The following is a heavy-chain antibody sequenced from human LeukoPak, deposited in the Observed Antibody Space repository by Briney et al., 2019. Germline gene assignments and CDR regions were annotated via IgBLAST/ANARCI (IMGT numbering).Heavy chain of an antibody. V-gene: IGHV3-30*18. J-gene: IGHJ6*02. D-gene: IGHD6-13*01. Sequence: SGGSLRLSCAASGFTFSSYGMLWVRQAPGKGLEWVAVISYDGSNKYYADSVRGRFTIYRDNSKNTLYLQMNSLRAGDTAVYYCAKASEGSSWYANTAYYYYGMDVWSQGTTVT. CDR1: GFTFSSYG. CDR3: AKASEGSSWYANTAYYYYGMDV. CDR2: ISYDGSNK.